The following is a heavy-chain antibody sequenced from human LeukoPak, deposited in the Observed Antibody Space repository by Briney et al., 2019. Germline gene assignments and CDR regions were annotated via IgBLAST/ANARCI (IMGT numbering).Heavy chain of an antibody. CDR3: ALGYCSSTSCRPELSFDY. Sequence: PSETLSLTCTVSGYSISSDYYWGWIRQPPGKGLEWIGSIYHSGSTYYNPSLKSRVTISVDTSKNQFSLKLSSVTAADTAVYYCALGYCSSTSCRPELSFDYWGQGTLVTVSS. D-gene: IGHD2-2*01. CDR1: GYSISSDYY. V-gene: IGHV4-38-2*02. J-gene: IGHJ4*02. CDR2: IYHSGST.